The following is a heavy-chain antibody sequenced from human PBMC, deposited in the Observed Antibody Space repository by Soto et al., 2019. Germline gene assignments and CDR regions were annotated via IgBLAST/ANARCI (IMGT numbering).Heavy chain of an antibody. CDR1: GGSSSSSSYY. Sequence: AETLSLTWSVSGGSSSSSSYYWGWIRQPPGKGLEWIGSIYYSGSTYYNPSLKSRVTISVDTSKNQFSLKVSSVTAADTAVYYCARLSGSYNDRYFDYWGQGTLVTVS. D-gene: IGHD1-26*01. J-gene: IGHJ4*02. CDR3: ARLSGSYNDRYFDY. V-gene: IGHV4-39*01. CDR2: IYYSGST.